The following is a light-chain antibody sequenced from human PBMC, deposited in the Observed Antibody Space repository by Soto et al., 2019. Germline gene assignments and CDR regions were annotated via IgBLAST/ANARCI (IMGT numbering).Light chain of an antibody. Sequence: EIGLTQSPATLSLSPGERATLSCRASQSVSSYLAWYQQKPGQAPRLLIYDASNRATGIPARFSGSGSGTDFTLTISSLEPEAFAVYYCQQRSNWPPTWTFGQGTKVEIK. J-gene: IGKJ1*01. CDR2: DAS. CDR1: QSVSSY. V-gene: IGKV3-11*01. CDR3: QQRSNWPPTWT.